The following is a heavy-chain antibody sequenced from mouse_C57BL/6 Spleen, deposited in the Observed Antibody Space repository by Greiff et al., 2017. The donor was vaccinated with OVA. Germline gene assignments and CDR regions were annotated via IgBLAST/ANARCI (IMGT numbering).Heavy chain of an antibody. CDR2: ISSGSSTI. J-gene: IGHJ1*03. Sequence: EVKLVESGGGLVKPGGSLKLSCAASGFTFSDYGMHWVRQAPEKGLEWVAYISSGSSTIYYADTVKGRFTISRDNAKNTLLLQMTSLRSEDTAMYYCARNIKDYGTYWYFDVWGTGTTVTVSS. V-gene: IGHV5-17*01. D-gene: IGHD1-1*01. CDR3: ARNIKDYGTYWYFDV. CDR1: GFTFSDYG.